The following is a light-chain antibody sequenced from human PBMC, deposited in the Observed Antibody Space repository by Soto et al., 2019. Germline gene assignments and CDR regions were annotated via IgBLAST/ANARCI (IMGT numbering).Light chain of an antibody. CDR3: QQRNIWPPVT. CDR1: QTVSTF. CDR2: DAS. J-gene: IGKJ5*01. V-gene: IGKV3-11*01. Sequence: EIVLTQSPATLSLSPGERATLSCRASQTVSTFLAWYQQKPGQAPSLLISDASNRATGIPARFSGSGSGTDFTLTISSLEPEDSAIYYCQQRNIWPPVTFGQGTRLEIK.